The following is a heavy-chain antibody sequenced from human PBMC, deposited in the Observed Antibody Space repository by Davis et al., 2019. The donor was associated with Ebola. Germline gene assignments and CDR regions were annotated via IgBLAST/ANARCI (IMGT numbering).Heavy chain of an antibody. D-gene: IGHD3-10*01. CDR1: GFTFSSSA. J-gene: IGHJ3*02. V-gene: IGHV3-66*01. Sequence: GGSLRLSCAASGFTFSSSAMSWGRQAPGKGLDWVSVIYSAGTTFHADSVKGRFTISRDNAKNTLYLQMNSPRAEDTAVYYCARDRNLGDAFDIWGQGTMVTVSS. CDR3: ARDRNLGDAFDI. CDR2: IYSAGTT.